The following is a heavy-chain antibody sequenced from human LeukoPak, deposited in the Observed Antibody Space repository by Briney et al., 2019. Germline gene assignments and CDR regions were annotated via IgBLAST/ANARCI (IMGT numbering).Heavy chain of an antibody. V-gene: IGHV3-30*03. Sequence: PGGSLRLSCAASGFTFSSYGMHWVRQAPGKGLEWVAVKSYDGSKEYYADSVKGRFTISRDNSKITLYLQMNSLRVGDTAVYYCLVWKHVFDRWGQGTLVTVSS. CDR3: LVWKHVFDR. CDR2: KSYDGSKE. CDR1: GFTFSSYG. J-gene: IGHJ5*02. D-gene: IGHD5/OR15-5a*01.